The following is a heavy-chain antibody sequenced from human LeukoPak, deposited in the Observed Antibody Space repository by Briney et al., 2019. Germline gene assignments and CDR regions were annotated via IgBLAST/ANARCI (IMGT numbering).Heavy chain of an antibody. CDR1: GYTFTGYY. D-gene: IGHD2-15*01. CDR2: IRGFNGNT. CDR3: ARVEYCNVGNCYFRPGAY. J-gene: IGHJ4*02. V-gene: IGHV1-18*04. Sequence: ASVKVSCKVSGYTFTGYYMHWVRQAPGQRLEWMGWIRGFNGNTNYAQNFHDRVTMTTYTSTTTAYMELRNLRSDDTAVYYCARVEYCNVGNCYFRPGAYWGQGTLVTVSS.